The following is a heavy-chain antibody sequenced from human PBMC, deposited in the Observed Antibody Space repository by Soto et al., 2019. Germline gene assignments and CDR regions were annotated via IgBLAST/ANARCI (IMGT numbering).Heavy chain of an antibody. CDR2: IIPIFGTT. Sequence: SVKVSCKASGGTFSSYTMSWVRQAPGQGLEWMGGIIPIFGTTTYAHKFQGRVAITADESTSTVYMELSSLRGEDTAVYYCARGALTTLAYYYGMDVWGQGTTVTVSS. J-gene: IGHJ6*02. CDR1: GGTFSSYT. V-gene: IGHV1-69*13. D-gene: IGHD4-4*01. CDR3: ARGALTTLAYYYGMDV.